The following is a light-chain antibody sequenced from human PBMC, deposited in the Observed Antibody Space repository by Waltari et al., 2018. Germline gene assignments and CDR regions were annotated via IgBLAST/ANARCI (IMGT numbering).Light chain of an antibody. CDR3: QQYYNTPYT. CDR1: QSVLYNSNNKNY. J-gene: IGKJ2*01. Sequence: DIVMTQSPDSLAVSLGERATINCKSSQSVLYNSNNKNYVAWYQQKPGQPPKLLIYWASTRESGVPERFSGSGSETDFTLFISSLQAEDVAVYYCQQYYNTPYTFGQGTKLEI. CDR2: WAS. V-gene: IGKV4-1*01.